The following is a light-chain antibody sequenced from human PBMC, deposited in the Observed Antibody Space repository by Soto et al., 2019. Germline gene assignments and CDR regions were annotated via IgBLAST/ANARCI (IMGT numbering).Light chain of an antibody. CDR3: QQYNSYST. CDR1: QSVSGW. Sequence: EIQMTQSPSTLSVTVGDRVTITCRASQSVSGWLAWYQQKPGRAPKLLIYDASTLESGVPSRFSGSGSGTEFTLTISSLQPDDFAIYYCQQYNSYSTFGQGTKVDIK. J-gene: IGKJ1*01. CDR2: DAS. V-gene: IGKV1-5*01.